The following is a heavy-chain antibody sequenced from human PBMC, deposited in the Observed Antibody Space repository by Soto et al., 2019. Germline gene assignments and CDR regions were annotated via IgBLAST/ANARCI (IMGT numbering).Heavy chain of an antibody. J-gene: IGHJ2*01. CDR3: AKPPPQWYFDL. CDR1: GFTFSSYG. Sequence: QVQLVESGGGVVQPGRSLRLSCAASGFTFSSYGMHWVRQAPGEGLEWVAVISYDGSNKYYADSVKGRFTISRDNSKNTLYLQMNSLRAEDTAVYYCAKPPPQWYFDLWGRGTLVTVSS. V-gene: IGHV3-30*18. CDR2: ISYDGSNK.